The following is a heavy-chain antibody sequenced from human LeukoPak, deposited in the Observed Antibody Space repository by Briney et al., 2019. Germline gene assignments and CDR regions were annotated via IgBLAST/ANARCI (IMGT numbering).Heavy chain of an antibody. CDR2: IDGPTFRT. D-gene: IGHD1-26*01. J-gene: IGHJ4*02. V-gene: IGHV3-23*01. CDR3: TTWVGAHLDC. Sequence: GESLRLSCAASGFTFSNYAMHWVRQAPGKGLEWVSTIDGPTFRTHYADSVMGRFTISRDNSKNTLYLQMNSLRAEDTAVYFCTTWVGAHLDCCGQGTLVTVSS. CDR1: GFTFSNYA.